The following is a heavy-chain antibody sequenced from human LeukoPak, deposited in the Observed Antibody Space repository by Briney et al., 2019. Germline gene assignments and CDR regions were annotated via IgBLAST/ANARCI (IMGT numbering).Heavy chain of an antibody. Sequence: PSQTLSLTCTVSGGSISSGSYYWSWIRQPAGKGLEWIGRIYTSGSTNYNPSLKSRVTISVDTSKNQFSLKLSSVTAADTAVYYCARDWAYFDYWGQGTLVTVSS. D-gene: IGHD3-16*01. CDR2: IYTSGST. J-gene: IGHJ4*02. V-gene: IGHV4-61*02. CDR1: GGSISSGSYY. CDR3: ARDWAYFDY.